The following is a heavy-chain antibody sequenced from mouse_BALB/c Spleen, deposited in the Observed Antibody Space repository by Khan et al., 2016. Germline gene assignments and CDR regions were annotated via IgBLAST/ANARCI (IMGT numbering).Heavy chain of an antibody. D-gene: IGHD2-14*01. J-gene: IGHJ4*01. CDR3: ARSDFYRYDDAMDY. CDR2: IHYSGNT. V-gene: IGHV3-1*02. Sequence: EVQLQESGPDLVKPSQSLSLTCTVSGYSITSGYSWQWIRQFPGNKLEWMGYIHYSGNTNYNPSLKSRISITRDTSKNQFFLQLNSVTTEDTATYFWARSDFYRYDDAMDYWGQGMSVTVSS. CDR1: GYSITSGYS.